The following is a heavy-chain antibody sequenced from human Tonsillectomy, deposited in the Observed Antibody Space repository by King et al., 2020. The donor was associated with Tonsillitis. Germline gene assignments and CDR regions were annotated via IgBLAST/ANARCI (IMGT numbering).Heavy chain of an antibody. V-gene: IGHV3-23*04. CDR3: AKEYYDILTGYSARPFDY. D-gene: IGHD3-9*01. CDR1: GFTFSSYA. Sequence: DVQLVESGGGLVQPGGSLRLSCAASGFTFSSYAMSWVRQAPGKGLEWVSAISGSGGSIYYADSVKGRFTISRDNSKNTLYLQVNSLRAEDTAVYYCAKEYYDILTGYSARPFDYWGQGTLVTVSS. J-gene: IGHJ4*02. CDR2: ISGSGGSI.